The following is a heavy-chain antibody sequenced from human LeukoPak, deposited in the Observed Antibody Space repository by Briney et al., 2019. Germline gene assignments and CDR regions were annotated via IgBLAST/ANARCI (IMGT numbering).Heavy chain of an antibody. D-gene: IGHD4-17*01. Sequence: PSETLSLTCTVSGGSISSYYWSWIRQPPGKGLEWIGYIYYSGSTNYNPSLKSRVTISVDTSKNQFSLKLSSVTAADTAVYYCARAPYGEGRFDCWGEGTLVTVS. CDR2: IYYSGST. J-gene: IGHJ4*02. CDR3: ARAPYGEGRFDC. CDR1: GGSISSYY. V-gene: IGHV4-59*01.